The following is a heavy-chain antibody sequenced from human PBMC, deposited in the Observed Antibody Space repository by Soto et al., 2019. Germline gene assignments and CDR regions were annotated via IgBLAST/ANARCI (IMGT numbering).Heavy chain of an antibody. D-gene: IGHD6-6*01. CDR1: GYTFTSYD. CDR3: ARNVRRVAARPLGY. J-gene: IGHJ4*02. Sequence: QVQLVQSGAEVKKPGASVKVSCKASGYTFTSYDINWVGQATGQGLEWMGWMNPNSGNTGYAQKFQGRVTMTRNTSISTAYMELSSLRSEDTAVYYCARNVRRVAARPLGYWGQGTLVTVSS. V-gene: IGHV1-8*01. CDR2: MNPNSGNT.